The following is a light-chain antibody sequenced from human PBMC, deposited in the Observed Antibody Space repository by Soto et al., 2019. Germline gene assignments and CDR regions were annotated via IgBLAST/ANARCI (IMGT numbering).Light chain of an antibody. V-gene: IGKV3-20*01. J-gene: IGKJ4*01. Sequence: EIVLTQSPGTLSLSPGERATLSCRASQTASSNYLAWYQQKPGQAPRLLIYSASTRATGIPDRFSGSGSGTDFTLTISRLEPEDIAVYYCQQYGTSPLTFGGGTKVDIK. CDR2: SAS. CDR1: QTASSNY. CDR3: QQYGTSPLT.